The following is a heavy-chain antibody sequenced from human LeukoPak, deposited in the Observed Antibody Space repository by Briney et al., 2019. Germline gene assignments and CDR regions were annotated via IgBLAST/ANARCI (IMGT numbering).Heavy chain of an antibody. D-gene: IGHD3-22*01. CDR3: ATALVVIPVGDAFDI. CDR2: IDPSDSYT. J-gene: IGHJ3*02. CDR1: GYSFTSYW. Sequence: RGESLKISCKGSGYSFTSYWISWVRQMPGKGLEWMGRIDPSDSYTNYSPSFQGHVTISADKSISTAYLQWSSLKASDTAMYYCATALVVIPVGDAFDIWGQGTMVTVSS. V-gene: IGHV5-10-1*01.